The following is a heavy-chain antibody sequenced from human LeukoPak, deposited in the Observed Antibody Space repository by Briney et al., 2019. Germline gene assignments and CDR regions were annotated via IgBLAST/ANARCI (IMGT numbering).Heavy chain of an antibody. CDR3: ARGDQYSGGVNAFDI. CDR1: GYSISSGYY. CDR2: IYHSGST. D-gene: IGHD1-26*01. Sequence: PSETLSLTCAVSGYSISSGYYWVWIRQPPGKGLEWIGTIYHSGSTYYNPSLKSRVTISVDTSKNQFSLKLSSVTATDTAVYYCARGDQYSGGVNAFDIWGQGTMVTVSS. V-gene: IGHV4-38-2*01. J-gene: IGHJ3*02.